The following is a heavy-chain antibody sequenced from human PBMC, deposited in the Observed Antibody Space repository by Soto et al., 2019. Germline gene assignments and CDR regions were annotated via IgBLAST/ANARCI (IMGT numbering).Heavy chain of an antibody. CDR2: FDPEDGET. J-gene: IGHJ4*02. D-gene: IGHD2-2*01. Sequence: QVQLVQSGAEVKKPGASVKVSCKVSGYTLTELSMHWVRQAPGKGLEWLGGFDPEDGETIYAQKFQGRVTMTEDTSTDTAYMELSSLRSEDTAVYDCATDQLLKGNFDYWGQGTLVTVSS. V-gene: IGHV1-24*01. CDR1: GYTLTELS. CDR3: ATDQLLKGNFDY.